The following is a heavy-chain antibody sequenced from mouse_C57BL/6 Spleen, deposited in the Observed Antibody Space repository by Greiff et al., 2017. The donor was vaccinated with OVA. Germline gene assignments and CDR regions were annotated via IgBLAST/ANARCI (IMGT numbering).Heavy chain of an antibody. J-gene: IGHJ2*01. Sequence: QVQLQQSGAELMKPGASVKLSCKATGYTFTGYWIEWVKQRPGHGLEWIGEVLPGSGSTNYTEKFKGKATFPADTSSNTAYMPRSSLTTDDSAIYYCARRDLLWSLDYWGQGTTLTVSS. CDR1: GYTFTGYW. CDR3: ARRDLLWSLDY. CDR2: VLPGSGST. V-gene: IGHV1-9*01. D-gene: IGHD2-1*01.